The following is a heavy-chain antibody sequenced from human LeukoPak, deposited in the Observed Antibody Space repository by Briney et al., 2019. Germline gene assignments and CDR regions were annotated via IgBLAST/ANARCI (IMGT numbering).Heavy chain of an antibody. D-gene: IGHD2-21*02. V-gene: IGHV3-23*01. CDR3: AKDWRDGSKCHGDCLDS. CDR1: GFTFSTYA. J-gene: IGHJ4*02. CDR2: ITSSGST. Sequence: PGGSLRLSCAASGFTFSTYAITWVRQAPGKGLEWISTITSSGSTYYANSVKGRFTISRDNSKNTLSLQMNSLRAEDTAVYFCAKDWRDGSKCHGDCLDSWGQGTLVTVSS.